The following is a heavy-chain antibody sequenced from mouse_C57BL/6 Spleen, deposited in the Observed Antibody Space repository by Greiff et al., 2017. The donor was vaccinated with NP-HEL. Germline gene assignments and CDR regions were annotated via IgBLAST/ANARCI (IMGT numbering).Heavy chain of an antibody. V-gene: IGHV3-8*01. D-gene: IGHD1-1*01. CDR2: ISYSGST. CDR1: GYSITSDY. Sequence: EVKLVESGPGLAKPSQTLSLTCSVTGYSITSDYWNWIRKFPGNKLEYMGYISYSGSTYYNPSLKSRISITRDTSKNQNYLQLNSVTTEDTAAYYCARRKYYGSVYYFDYWGQGTTLTVSS. J-gene: IGHJ2*01. CDR3: ARRKYYGSVYYFDY.